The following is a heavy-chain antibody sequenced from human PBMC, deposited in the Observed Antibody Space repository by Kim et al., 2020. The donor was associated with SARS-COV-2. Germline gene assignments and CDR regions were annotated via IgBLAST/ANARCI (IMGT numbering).Heavy chain of an antibody. D-gene: IGHD6-13*01. Sequence: ADSVKGRCTVSRDNSQNTVHVEINNLRPEDTAFYYCARGYSSSSDFDYWGQGTLVTVSS. CDR3: ARGYSSSSDFDY. V-gene: IGHV3-30*01. J-gene: IGHJ4*02.